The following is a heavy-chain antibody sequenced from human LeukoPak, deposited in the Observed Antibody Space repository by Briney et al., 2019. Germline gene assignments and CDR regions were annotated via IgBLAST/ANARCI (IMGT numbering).Heavy chain of an antibody. Sequence: SETLSLTCAVYGGSFSGYYWSWIRQPPGKGLEWIGEINHSGSTNYNPSLKSRVTISVDTSKNQFSLKLSPVTAADTAVYYCARAAGTGTFDIWGQGTMVTVSS. CDR3: ARAAGTGTFDI. V-gene: IGHV4-34*01. CDR2: INHSGST. J-gene: IGHJ3*02. CDR1: GGSFSGYY. D-gene: IGHD6-19*01.